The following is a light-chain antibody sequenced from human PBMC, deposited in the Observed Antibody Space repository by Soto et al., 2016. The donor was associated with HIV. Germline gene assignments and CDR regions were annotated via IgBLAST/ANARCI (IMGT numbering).Light chain of an antibody. V-gene: IGKV1-5*03. CDR1: QSISNW. CDR3: QQYINYST. Sequence: DIQMTQSPSTLSASIGDRVTITCRASQSISNWLAWYQQKPGKAPKLLIYAASTLESGVPSRFSGTGSGTEFTLTISSLQPDDFATYYCQQYINYSTFGQGTKVEIK. CDR2: AAS. J-gene: IGKJ1*01.